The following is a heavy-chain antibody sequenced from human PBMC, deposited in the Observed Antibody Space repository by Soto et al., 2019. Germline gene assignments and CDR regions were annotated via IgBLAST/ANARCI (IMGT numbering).Heavy chain of an antibody. D-gene: IGHD3-22*01. CDR1: GSTFRSFG. J-gene: IGHJ4*02. V-gene: IGHV3-30*18. CDR2: ISYDGSNK. Sequence: GGSLRLSCAASGSTFRSFGMHWVRQAPGKGLEWVAAISYDGSNKNYVDSVKGRFTISRDNSDNTLYLQMNSLRAEDTAVYYCAKATYYHDSTGYYVFDYWGQGTLVTVSS. CDR3: AKATYYHDSTGYYVFDY.